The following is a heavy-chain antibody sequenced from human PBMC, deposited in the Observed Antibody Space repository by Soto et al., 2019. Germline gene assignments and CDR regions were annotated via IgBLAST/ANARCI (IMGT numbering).Heavy chain of an antibody. CDR1: GGSVSSGSYY. Sequence: SETLSLTCTVSGGSVSSGSYYWSWIRQPPGKGLEWIGYIYYSGSTNYNPSLKSRVTISVDTSKNQFSLKLSSVTAADTAVYNCARVLGDYYDSSGYLTWGQGTLVTVS. V-gene: IGHV4-61*01. CDR3: ARVLGDYYDSSGYLT. J-gene: IGHJ4*02. D-gene: IGHD3-22*01. CDR2: IYYSGST.